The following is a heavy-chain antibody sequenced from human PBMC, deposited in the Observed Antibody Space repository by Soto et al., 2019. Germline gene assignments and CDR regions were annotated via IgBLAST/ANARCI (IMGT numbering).Heavy chain of an antibody. Sequence: PSETLSLTCAVSCYSIASGYYWAWIRQPPGKGLEWIGSIYHAGSVYYNPSLNSRVAMSLDTSDNHFSLKLTSVTAADTAVYYCARTFDYYGMDVWGQGTTVTVSS. V-gene: IGHV4-38-2*01. CDR3: ARTFDYYGMDV. J-gene: IGHJ6*02. CDR1: CYSIASGYY. CDR2: IYHAGSV.